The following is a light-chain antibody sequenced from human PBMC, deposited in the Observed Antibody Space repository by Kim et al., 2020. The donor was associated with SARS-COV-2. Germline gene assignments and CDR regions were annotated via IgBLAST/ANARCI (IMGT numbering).Light chain of an antibody. Sequence: QSVLTQPPSASGTPGQRVVISCSGSSSNIGSNYVYWYQHVPGAAPKLLIYWNDKRDSGVPARFSASKSGTSASLAVSGLRSEDEADYFCATWDNSLSGPVFGGGTQLTVL. CDR1: SSNIGSNY. CDR2: WND. J-gene: IGLJ3*02. V-gene: IGLV1-47*01. CDR3: ATWDNSLSGPV.